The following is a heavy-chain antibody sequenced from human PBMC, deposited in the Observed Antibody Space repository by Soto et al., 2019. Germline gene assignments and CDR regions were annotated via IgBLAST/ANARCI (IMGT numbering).Heavy chain of an antibody. CDR2: ISAYNGNT. CDR1: GYTFTSYG. CDR3: ARAGYYDFWSGYLLYYFDY. Sequence: QVQLVQSGAEVKKPGASVKVSCKASGYTFTSYGISWVRQAPGQGLEWMGWISAYNGNTNYAQKLQGRVTMTTDTPTSTAYMELRSLRSDDTAVYYCARAGYYDFWSGYLLYYFDYWVQGTLVTVSS. J-gene: IGHJ4*02. V-gene: IGHV1-18*01. D-gene: IGHD3-3*01.